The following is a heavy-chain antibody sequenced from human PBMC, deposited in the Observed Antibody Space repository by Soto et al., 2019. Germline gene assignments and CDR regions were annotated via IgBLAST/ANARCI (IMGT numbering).Heavy chain of an antibody. CDR3: AKGFYGGSLNGLFYQGMDV. J-gene: IGHJ6*02. V-gene: IGHV3-23*01. CDR1: GVTFNTYA. Sequence: EVQLLESGGGLVQPGGSLRLSCAASGVTFNTYAMSWVRQAPGKGLEWVSAISTSGGSTYYADSVKGRFTISRDSSKNTLFLQMNSLRADDTAVYYCAKGFYGGSLNGLFYQGMDVWGQGTTVTVSS. D-gene: IGHD1-26*01. CDR2: ISTSGGST.